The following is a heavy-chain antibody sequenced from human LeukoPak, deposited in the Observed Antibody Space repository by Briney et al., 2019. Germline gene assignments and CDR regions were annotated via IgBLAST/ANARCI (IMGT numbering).Heavy chain of an antibody. CDR2: IYPRDSDT. D-gene: IGHD5-24*01. CDR1: GYSFITYW. J-gene: IGHJ4*02. V-gene: IGHV5-51*01. Sequence: GESLKISCKGSGYSFITYWIGWVRQMPGKGLEWMGIIYPRDSDTRCSPSFQGQVTFSADKSISTAYLQWSSLKASDTAIYYCARRVGDGYNLFDYWGQGTLVTVSS. CDR3: ARRVGDGYNLFDY.